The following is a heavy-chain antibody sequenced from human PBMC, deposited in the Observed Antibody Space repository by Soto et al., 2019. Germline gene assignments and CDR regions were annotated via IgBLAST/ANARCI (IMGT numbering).Heavy chain of an antibody. J-gene: IGHJ3*02. V-gene: IGHV3-30*03. D-gene: IGHD3-22*01. CDR1: GFTFSSYG. Sequence: QGQLVESGGGVVQPGRSLRLSCAASGFTFSSYGMHWVRQAPGKGLEWVAVISYDGSNKYYADSVKGRFTISRDNSKNTLYLQMNSLRAEDTAVYYCARPNYYDSSGYYSDHDAFDIWGQGTMVTVSS. CDR3: ARPNYYDSSGYYSDHDAFDI. CDR2: ISYDGSNK.